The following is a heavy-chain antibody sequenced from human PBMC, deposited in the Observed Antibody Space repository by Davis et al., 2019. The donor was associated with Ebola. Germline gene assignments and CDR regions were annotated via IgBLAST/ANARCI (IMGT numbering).Heavy chain of an antibody. Sequence: PGGSLRLSCAASGFTFSSNSMNWVRQAPGKGLEWVSFISSRSNYIYYADSVKGRFTVSRDHAKNSLYLQMNSLRAEDTAVYYCVRDPALVVTGGGWFFGLWGRGTLVTVSS. D-gene: IGHD2-21*02. CDR1: GFTFSSNS. V-gene: IGHV3-21*01. CDR3: VRDPALVVTGGGWFFGL. CDR2: ISSRSNYI. J-gene: IGHJ2*01.